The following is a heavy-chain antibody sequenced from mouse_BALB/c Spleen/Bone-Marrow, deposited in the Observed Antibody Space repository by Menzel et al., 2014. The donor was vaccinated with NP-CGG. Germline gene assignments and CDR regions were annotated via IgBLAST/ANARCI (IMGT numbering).Heavy chain of an antibody. Sequence: EVKLVESGEDLVKPGGSLKLSCAASGFTFSSYGMSWVRQTPDKRLEWVATINNGGTYTYYPDSVKGRFTISRDNAKNTLYLQMSSLKSEDTAMYYCALNWDSAYWGQGTLVTVSA. V-gene: IGHV5-6*01. CDR2: INNGGTYT. CDR1: GFTFSSYG. J-gene: IGHJ3*01. D-gene: IGHD4-1*02. CDR3: ALNWDSAY.